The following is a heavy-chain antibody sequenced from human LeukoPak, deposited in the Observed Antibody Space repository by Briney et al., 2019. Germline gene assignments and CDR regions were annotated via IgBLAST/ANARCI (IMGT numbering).Heavy chain of an antibody. CDR2: IYYSGST. CDR3: ARTTEGGYTYDYFYYYYKDV. D-gene: IGHD5-18*01. CDR1: GGSISSYY. V-gene: IGHV4-59*01. J-gene: IGHJ6*03. Sequence: PSETLSLTCTVSGGSISSYYWSWIRQPPGKGLEWIGYIYYSGSTNYNPSLKSRVTISVDSSKNQFSLKLSSVTAADTAVYYCARTTEGGYTYDYFYYYYKDVWGKGTTVTISS.